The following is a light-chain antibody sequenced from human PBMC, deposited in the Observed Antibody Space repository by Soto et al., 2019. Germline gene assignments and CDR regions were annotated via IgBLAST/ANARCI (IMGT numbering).Light chain of an antibody. CDR3: QYYGSSLSIT. CDR1: QSVSSNY. J-gene: IGKJ5*01. Sequence: EIVLTQSPGTLSLSPGESATLSCRARQSVSSNYLAWYQQKPGQAPRLLIYGASSRATGIPDRFSGCGSGTYFTLANSSLKREAFAVYYCQYYGSSLSITFGQGTRLEIK. CDR2: GAS. V-gene: IGKV3-20*01.